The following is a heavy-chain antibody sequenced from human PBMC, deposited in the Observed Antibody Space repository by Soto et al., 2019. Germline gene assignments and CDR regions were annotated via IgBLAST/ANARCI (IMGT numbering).Heavy chain of an antibody. CDR2: IYYSGST. J-gene: IGHJ4*02. Sequence: TVSGGSVSSGSYYWSWIRQPPGKGLEWIGYIYYSGSTNYNPSLKSRVTISVDTSKNQFSLKLSSVTAADTAVYYCARGVDFWSGYFHHFDYWGQGTLVTVSS. CDR1: GGSVSSGSYY. CDR3: ARGVDFWSGYFHHFDY. V-gene: IGHV4-61*01. D-gene: IGHD3-3*01.